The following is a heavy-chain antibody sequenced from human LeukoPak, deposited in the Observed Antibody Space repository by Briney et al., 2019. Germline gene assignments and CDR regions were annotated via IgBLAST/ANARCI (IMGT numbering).Heavy chain of an antibody. V-gene: IGHV1-69*01. Sequence: PVKVSCKASGGTFSSYAISWVRQAPGQGLEWMGGIIPIFGTANYAQKFQGRVTITADESTSTAYMELSSLRSEDTAVYYCTVSYDYGDENWFDPWGQGTLVTVSS. J-gene: IGHJ5*02. CDR3: TVSYDYGDENWFDP. CDR2: IIPIFGTA. D-gene: IGHD4-17*01. CDR1: GGTFSSYA.